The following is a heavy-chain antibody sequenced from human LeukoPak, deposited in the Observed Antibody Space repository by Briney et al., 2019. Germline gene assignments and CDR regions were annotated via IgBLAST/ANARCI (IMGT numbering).Heavy chain of an antibody. CDR3: AREGYCSGGSCYSSRYYYYYMDV. V-gene: IGHV1-8*02. J-gene: IGHJ6*03. CDR2: MNPNSGNT. Sequence: ASVKVSCKASGYTFTGYYMHWVRQAPGQGLEWMGWMNPNSGNTGYAQKFQGRVTMTRNTSISTAYMELSSLRSEDTAVYYCAREGYCSGGSCYSSRYYYYYMDVWGKGTTVTISS. D-gene: IGHD2-15*01. CDR1: GYTFTGYY.